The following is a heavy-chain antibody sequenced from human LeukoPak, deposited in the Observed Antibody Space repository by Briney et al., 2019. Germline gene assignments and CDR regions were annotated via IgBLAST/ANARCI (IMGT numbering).Heavy chain of an antibody. CDR2: IYSGGST. D-gene: IGHD4/OR15-4a*01. CDR3: ARVAPRHNYGAIDY. V-gene: IGHV3-53*01. Sequence: GFLRLSCAASGFTVSSNYVSWVRQAPGKGLEWVSVIYSGGSTYYADSVKGRFTISRDNSKNTLYLQMNSLRAEDTAVYYCARVAPRHNYGAIDYWGQGTLVTVSS. J-gene: IGHJ4*02. CDR1: GFTVSSNY.